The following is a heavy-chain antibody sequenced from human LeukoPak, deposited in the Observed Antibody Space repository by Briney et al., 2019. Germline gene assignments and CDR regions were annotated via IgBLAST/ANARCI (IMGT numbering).Heavy chain of an antibody. CDR3: TRVWELGY. Sequence: GESLKISCRASGYSFTNYWIGWVRQMPGKGLEWMGLIYPGDSNTRYSPSFQGQVTISADKSINTAYLQWSSLRTSDTAMYYCTRVWELGYWGQGTLVTVSS. CDR2: IYPGDSNT. V-gene: IGHV5-51*01. D-gene: IGHD1-26*01. J-gene: IGHJ4*02. CDR1: GYSFTNYW.